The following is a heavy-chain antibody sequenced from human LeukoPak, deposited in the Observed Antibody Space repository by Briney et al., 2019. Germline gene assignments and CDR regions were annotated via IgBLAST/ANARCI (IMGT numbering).Heavy chain of an antibody. D-gene: IGHD3-3*01. CDR2: ISGSGGST. CDR1: GFTFSSYA. V-gene: IGHV3-23*01. Sequence: GGSLRLSCAASGFTFSSYAMSWVRQAPGKGLEWVSAISGSGGSTYYADSVKGRFTISRDNSKNTLYLQMNSLRAEDTAVYYCAKVVRSYDFWSGLYYFDYWGQGTLVAVSS. J-gene: IGHJ4*02. CDR3: AKVVRSYDFWSGLYYFDY.